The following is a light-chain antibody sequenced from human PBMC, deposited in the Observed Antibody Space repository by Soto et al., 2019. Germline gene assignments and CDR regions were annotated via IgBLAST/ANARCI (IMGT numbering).Light chain of an antibody. Sequence: QSALAQPASVSGSPEQSVTISCTGTSSDVGTYNLVSWYQQHPGKAPKLIIYEVAERPSGVSNRFSGSKFGNTASLTISGLLPEDEADYCCCSYGGSSALPYVFGAGTKLTVL. CDR1: SSDVGTYNL. V-gene: IGLV2-23*02. CDR3: CSYGGSSALPYV. CDR2: EVA. J-gene: IGLJ1*01.